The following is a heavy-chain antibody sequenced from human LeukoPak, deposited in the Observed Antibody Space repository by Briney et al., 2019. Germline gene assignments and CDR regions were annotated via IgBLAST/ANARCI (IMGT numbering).Heavy chain of an antibody. CDR3: AKDSVVVAATTKIFDY. CDR2: ISGSGGST. Sequence: GGSLRLSCAASGFTFSSYAMSWVRQAPGKGLEWVSAISGSGGSTYYADSVKGRFTISRDNSKNTLYPQMNSLRAEDTAVYYCAKDSVVVAATTKIFDYWGQGTLVTVSS. J-gene: IGHJ4*02. V-gene: IGHV3-23*01. CDR1: GFTFSSYA. D-gene: IGHD2-15*01.